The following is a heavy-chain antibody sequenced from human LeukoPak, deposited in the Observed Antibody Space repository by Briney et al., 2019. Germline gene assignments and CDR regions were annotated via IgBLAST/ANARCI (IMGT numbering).Heavy chain of an antibody. V-gene: IGHV1-18*01. J-gene: IGHJ6*02. Sequence: ASVKVSCKASGYTFTSYGISWVRQAPGQGLEWMGWISAYNGNTNYAQKLQGRVTMTTDTSTSTAYMELRSLRSDDTAVYYCARGQDDSSGYYFRYYYYYGMDVWGQGTTVTVSS. CDR2: ISAYNGNT. D-gene: IGHD3-22*01. CDR3: ARGQDDSSGYYFRYYYYYGMDV. CDR1: GYTFTSYG.